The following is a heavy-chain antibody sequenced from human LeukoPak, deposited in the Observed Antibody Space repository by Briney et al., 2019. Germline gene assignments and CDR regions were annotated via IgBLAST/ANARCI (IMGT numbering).Heavy chain of an antibody. CDR2: ISDSGSLT. V-gene: IGHV3-23*01. J-gene: IGHJ4*02. CDR3: AKDARRTDGWYYFDY. D-gene: IGHD6-19*01. Sequence: SGGSLRLSCTASGFPFSSQAMGWVRQAPGKGLEWVSVISDSGSLTYYADSVKGRFTISRDNSKKTLFLQLNSLRAEDTAIYYCAKDARRTDGWYYFDYWGQGALVTVSS. CDR1: GFPFSSQA.